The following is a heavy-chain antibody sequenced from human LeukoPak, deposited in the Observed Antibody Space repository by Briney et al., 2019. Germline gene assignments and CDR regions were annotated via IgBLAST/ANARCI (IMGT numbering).Heavy chain of an antibody. CDR3: ARERYYYDSSGYFQH. V-gene: IGHV1-69*01. CDR1: GGTFSSYA. J-gene: IGHJ1*01. Sequence: SVKVACKASGGTFSSYAISWVRQAPGPRLEWMGGIIPIFGTPNYAQKFQGRVTITADESTSTAYMELSSLRSEDTAVYYCARERYYYDSSGYFQHWGQGTLVTVSS. D-gene: IGHD3-22*01. CDR2: IIPIFGTP.